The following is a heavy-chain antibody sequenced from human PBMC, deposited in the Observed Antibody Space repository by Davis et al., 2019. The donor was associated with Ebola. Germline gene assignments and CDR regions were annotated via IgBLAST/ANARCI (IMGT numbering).Heavy chain of an antibody. D-gene: IGHD2-2*01. CDR2: ISSSSSTI. Sequence: GESLKISCAASGFTFSSYNMNWVRQAPGKGLEWVSYISSSSSTIYYADSVKGRFTISRDNSKNTLYLQMNSLRAEDTAVYYCARELDCSSTSCYGSHYGMDVWGKGTTVTVSS. CDR1: GFTFSSYN. J-gene: IGHJ6*04. V-gene: IGHV3-48*01. CDR3: ARELDCSSTSCYGSHYGMDV.